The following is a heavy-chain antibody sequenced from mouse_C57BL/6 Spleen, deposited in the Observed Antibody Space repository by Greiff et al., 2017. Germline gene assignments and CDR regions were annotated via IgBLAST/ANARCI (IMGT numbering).Heavy chain of an antibody. Sequence: VQLQQSGAELVRPGTSVKVSCKASGYAFTNYLIEWVKQRPGQGLEWIGVINPGSGGTNYNEKFKGKATLTADNSSSTAYMQLSSLTSEDSAVYFCASYYGSSPSYWYFDVWGTGTTVTVSS. D-gene: IGHD1-1*01. CDR3: ASYYGSSPSYWYFDV. CDR2: INPGSGGT. J-gene: IGHJ1*03. CDR1: GYAFTNYL. V-gene: IGHV1-54*01.